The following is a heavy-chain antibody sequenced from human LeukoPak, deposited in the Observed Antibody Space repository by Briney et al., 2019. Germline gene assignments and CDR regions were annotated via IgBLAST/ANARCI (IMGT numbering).Heavy chain of an antibody. CDR1: GFPFSTYD. CDR2: IINSGNGM. V-gene: IGHV3-48*03. D-gene: IGHD3-22*01. Sequence: GSLRLSCGASGFPFSTYDMNWVRQSPGRGLEWVSHIINSGNGMYYTDSVKGRFTSSRDNAKNSLYLQMHSLRAEDTGIYYCARGAYYDDASGYYTGKSMDVWGQGTTVTVSS. J-gene: IGHJ6*02. CDR3: ARGAYYDDASGYYTGKSMDV.